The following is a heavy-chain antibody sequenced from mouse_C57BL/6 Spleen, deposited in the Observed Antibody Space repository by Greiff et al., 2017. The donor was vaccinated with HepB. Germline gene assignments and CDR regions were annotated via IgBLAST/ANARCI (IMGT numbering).Heavy chain of an antibody. CDR2: IYPRSGNT. J-gene: IGHJ3*01. CDR1: GYTFPSYG. D-gene: IGHD1-1*01. Sequence: QVQLKQSGAELARPGAPAKLSCRAPGYTFPSYGICWVKQRTGQGLEWIGEIYPRSGNTYYNEKFKGKATLTADKPSSTAYMVLRSLTSEDSAVYFWASHYYGGSYGAYWGQGTLVTVSA. V-gene: IGHV1-81*01. CDR3: ASHYYGGSYGAY.